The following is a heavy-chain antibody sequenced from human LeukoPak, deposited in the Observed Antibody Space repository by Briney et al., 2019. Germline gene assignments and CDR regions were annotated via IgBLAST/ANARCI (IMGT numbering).Heavy chain of an antibody. J-gene: IGHJ4*02. D-gene: IGHD6-13*01. CDR2: IRYDGSNK. CDR3: AKGASSWYKDYFDY. Sequence: PGGSLRLSCAASGFTFSSYVMSWVRQAPGKGLEWVAFIRYDGSNKYYADSVKGRFTISRDNSKNTLYLQMNSLRAEDTAVYYCAKGASSWYKDYFDYWGQGTLVTVSS. V-gene: IGHV3-30*02. CDR1: GFTFSSYV.